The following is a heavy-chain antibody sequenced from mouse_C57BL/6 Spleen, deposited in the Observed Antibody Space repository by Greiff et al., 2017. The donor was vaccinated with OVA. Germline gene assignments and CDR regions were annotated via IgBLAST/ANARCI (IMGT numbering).Heavy chain of an antibody. CDR3: ARTGTLFDY. D-gene: IGHD4-1*01. CDR1: GFTFSSYG. J-gene: IGHJ2*01. V-gene: IGHV5-6*01. CDR2: ISSGGSYT. Sequence: EVHLVESGGDLVKPGGSLKLSCAASGFTFSSYGMSWVRQTPDKRLEWVATISSGGSYTYYPDSVKGRFTISRDNAKNTLYLQMSSLKSEDTAMYYCARTGTLFDYWGQGTTLTVSS.